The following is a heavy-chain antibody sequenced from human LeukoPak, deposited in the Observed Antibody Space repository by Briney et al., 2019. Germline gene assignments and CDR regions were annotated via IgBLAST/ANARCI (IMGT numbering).Heavy chain of an antibody. CDR3: ARLGPTTVTTFLDY. CDR1: GGSISSYY. J-gene: IGHJ4*02. D-gene: IGHD4-11*01. Sequence: SETLSLTCTVSGGSISSYYWSWIRQPPGKGLEWIGYIYYSGSTNYNPSLKSRVTISVDTSKDQFSLKLSSVTAADTAVYYCARLGPTTVTTFLDYWGQGTLVTVSS. CDR2: IYYSGST. V-gene: IGHV4-59*08.